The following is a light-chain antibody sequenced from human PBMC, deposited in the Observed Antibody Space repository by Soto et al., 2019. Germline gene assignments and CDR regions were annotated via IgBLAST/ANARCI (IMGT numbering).Light chain of an antibody. CDR1: QDITTA. CDR3: QQVINCPVT. Sequence: AIQLTQSPSSLSASVGDRVTISCRASQDITTALAWYQQRPGKPPQVLIYDASTLATGVTSSFSGSGSGTDSTLTIASLHPDDFATSYYQQVINCPVTFGQGTRLEIK. V-gene: IGKV1D-13*01. J-gene: IGKJ5*01. CDR2: DAS.